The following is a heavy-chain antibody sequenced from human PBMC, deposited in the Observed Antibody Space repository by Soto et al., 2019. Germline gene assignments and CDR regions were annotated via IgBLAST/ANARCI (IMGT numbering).Heavy chain of an antibody. J-gene: IGHJ4*02. V-gene: IGHV3-30*18. Sequence: QVQLVESGGGVVQPGRSLRLSCAASGFTFSSYGMHWVRQAPGKGLEWVAVISYDGSNKYYADSVKGRFTISRDNSKNPVYLQMNRLRAEDKAGYYRAKDRGSGRYIFEYWGQGTLVTVSS. CDR1: GFTFSSYG. CDR3: AKDRGSGRYIFEY. D-gene: IGHD1-26*01. CDR2: ISYDGSNK.